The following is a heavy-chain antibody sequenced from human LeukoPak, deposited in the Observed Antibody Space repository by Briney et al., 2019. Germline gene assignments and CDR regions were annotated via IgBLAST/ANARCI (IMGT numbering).Heavy chain of an antibody. V-gene: IGHV4-4*07. CDR1: RASISDNY. CDR3: ARDISSGWYAPMDDAFDI. J-gene: IGHJ3*02. CDR2: IYTSGST. Sequence: PSATLSLTCTVSRASISDNYWSWSRQPAGKGLEWIGRIYTSGSTNYNPSLKSRVTMSVDTSKNQFSLKLSSVTAADTAVYYCARDISSGWYAPMDDAFDIWGQGTMVTVSS. D-gene: IGHD6-19*01.